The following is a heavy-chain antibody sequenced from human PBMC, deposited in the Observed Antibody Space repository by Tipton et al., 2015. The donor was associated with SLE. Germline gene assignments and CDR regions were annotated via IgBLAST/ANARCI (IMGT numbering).Heavy chain of an antibody. D-gene: IGHD5-18*01. CDR2: ISYDGSNK. V-gene: IGHV3-30*18. J-gene: IGHJ4*02. CDR1: GFTFSSYG. CDR3: AKDQEDSAMITGYFDS. Sequence: SLRLSCAASGFTFSSYGMHWVRQAPGKGLEWVAVISYDGSNKYYADSVKGRFTISRDNAKKSLYLQMKSLIPEDTAVYFCAKDQEDSAMITGYFDSWGRGTLVTVSS.